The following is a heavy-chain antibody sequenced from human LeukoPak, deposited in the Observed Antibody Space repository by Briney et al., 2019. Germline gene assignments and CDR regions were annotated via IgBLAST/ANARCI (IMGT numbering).Heavy chain of an antibody. D-gene: IGHD3-16*01. V-gene: IGHV4-61*02. CDR3: VRDHVSLGLSNWFDP. CDR1: GDSISSGSFY. CDR2: VSSSGRT. J-gene: IGHJ5*02. Sequence: ASETLSLTCTVSGDSISSGSFYWSWIRQAAGKGLEWIGRVSSSGRTTYNPSLKSRLTISITTSKNQFSLKVTSVTASDTAMYYCVRDHVSLGLSNWFDPWGRGTLDTVSS.